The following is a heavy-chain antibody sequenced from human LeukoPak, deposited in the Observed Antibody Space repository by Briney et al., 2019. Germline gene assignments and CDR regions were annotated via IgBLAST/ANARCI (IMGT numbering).Heavy chain of an antibody. V-gene: IGHV3-20*04. CDR1: GFTFDDYG. D-gene: IGHD6-13*01. Sequence: GGSLRLSCAASGFTFDDYGMSWVRQAPGKGLEWVSGINWNGGSTGYADSVKGRFTISRDNAKNSLYLQMNSLRAEDTALYYCARVLAIRAAAGTFDYWGQGTLVTVSS. J-gene: IGHJ4*02. CDR2: INWNGGST. CDR3: ARVLAIRAAAGTFDY.